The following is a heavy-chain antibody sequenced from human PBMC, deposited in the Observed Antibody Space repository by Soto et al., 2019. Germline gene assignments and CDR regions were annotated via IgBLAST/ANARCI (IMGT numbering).Heavy chain of an antibody. CDR3: AREFGPDVDIVATPTQPFDY. V-gene: IGHV3-48*02. J-gene: IGHJ4*02. CDR2: ISSSSSTI. Sequence: GGSLRLSCAASGFTFSSYSMNWVRQAPGKGLEWVSYISSSSSTIYYADSVKGRFTISRDNAKNSLYLQMNSLRDEDTAVEYGAREFGPDVDIVATPTQPFDYWGQGTLVTVSS. D-gene: IGHD5-12*01. CDR1: GFTFSSYS.